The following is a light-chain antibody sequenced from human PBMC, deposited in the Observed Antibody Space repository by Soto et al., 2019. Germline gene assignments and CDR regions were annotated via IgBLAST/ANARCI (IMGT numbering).Light chain of an antibody. Sequence: DIVMTQSPATLSVSPGESATLSCRASQTVRSDVAWYQQKGGQAPRLLISGASTRAADIPARFSGSGSGTEFTLTISSLQSEDFAVYYCQQYGSSTGTFGQGTKVDI. J-gene: IGKJ1*01. CDR2: GAS. CDR1: QTVRSD. CDR3: QQYGSSTGT. V-gene: IGKV3-15*01.